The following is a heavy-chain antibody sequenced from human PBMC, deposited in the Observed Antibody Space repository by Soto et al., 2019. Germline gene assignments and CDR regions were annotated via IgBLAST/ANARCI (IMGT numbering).Heavy chain of an antibody. CDR3: ARTLDSDNVDY. Sequence: QVQLVQSGAEVKKPGASVKVSCKASGYTFTSYDINWVRQATGQGLEWMGWMNPNSGNTGYAQKFQGRVTMTRNTSIGKAYMELSRLRSWDTAGYYCARTLDSDNVDYWGQGTLVTVSS. CDR1: GYTFTSYD. J-gene: IGHJ4*02. CDR2: MNPNSGNT. D-gene: IGHD1-1*01. V-gene: IGHV1-8*01.